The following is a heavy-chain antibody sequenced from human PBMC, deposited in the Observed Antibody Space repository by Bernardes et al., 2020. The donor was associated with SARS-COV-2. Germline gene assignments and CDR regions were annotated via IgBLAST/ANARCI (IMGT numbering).Heavy chain of an antibody. CDR3: ASNLDESQLFAYAMDV. V-gene: IGHV1-18*01. J-gene: IGHJ6*02. CDR1: GYTFTSYG. CDR2: ISAYNGNT. D-gene: IGHD1-1*01. Sequence: ASVKVSCKASGYTFTSYGISWVRQAPGQGLEWMGWISAYNGNTNYAQKFQGRITLTTDTSTSTVYMELRSLRSDDTAAYYCASNLDESQLFAYAMDVWGQGTTVTVSS.